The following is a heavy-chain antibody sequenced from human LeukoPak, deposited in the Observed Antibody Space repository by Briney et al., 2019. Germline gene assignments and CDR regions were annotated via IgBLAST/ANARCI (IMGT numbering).Heavy chain of an antibody. D-gene: IGHD5-24*01. J-gene: IGHJ4*02. V-gene: IGHV4-39*07. CDR3: ARVLARDGYNLRVDYLDY. CDR1: GGSISSSSYY. CDR2: IYYSGST. Sequence: PSETLSLTCTVSGGSISSSSYYWGWIRQPPGKGLEWIGSIYYSGSTYYNPSLKSRVTISVDTSKNQFSLKLSSVTAADTAVYYCARVLARDGYNLRVDYLDYWGQGTLVTVSS.